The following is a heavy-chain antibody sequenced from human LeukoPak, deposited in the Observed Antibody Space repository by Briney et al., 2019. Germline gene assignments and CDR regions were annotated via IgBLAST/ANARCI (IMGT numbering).Heavy chain of an antibody. CDR3: ARDGPTAYFDY. V-gene: IGHV3-7*01. CDR2: IKEDGSEK. Sequence: GGSLRLSCAASGFTFSRNWMTWVRQAPGKGLEWVANIKEDGSEKYYVDSVKGRFTISRDNAKNSQYLEMNSLRAEDTAVYYCARDGPTAYFDYWGQGTLVTVSS. J-gene: IGHJ4*02. D-gene: IGHD5-18*01. CDR1: GFTFSRNW.